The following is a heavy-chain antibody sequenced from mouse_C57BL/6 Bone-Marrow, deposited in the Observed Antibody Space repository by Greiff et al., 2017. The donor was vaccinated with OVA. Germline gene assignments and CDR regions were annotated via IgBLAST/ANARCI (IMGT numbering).Heavy chain of an antibody. J-gene: IGHJ3*01. CDR2: IDPENGDT. Sequence: VQLQQSGAELVRPGASVKLSCTASGFNIKDDYMHWVKQRPEQGLEWIGWIDPENGDTEYASKFQGKATITADTSSNTAYLQLSSLTSEDTAVYYCTYYYGSSLWFAYWGQGTLVTVSA. CDR1: GFNIKDDY. V-gene: IGHV14-4*01. D-gene: IGHD1-1*01. CDR3: TYYYGSSLWFAY.